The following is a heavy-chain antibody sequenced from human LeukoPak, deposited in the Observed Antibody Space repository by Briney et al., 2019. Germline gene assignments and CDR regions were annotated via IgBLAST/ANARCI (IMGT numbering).Heavy chain of an antibody. J-gene: IGHJ4*02. CDR3: ARGRIAVYDY. CDR2: INHSGST. D-gene: IGHD6-19*01. CDR1: GGSFSGYY. Sequence: TSETLSLTCAVYGGSFSGYYWSWIRQPPGKGLEWIGEINHSGSTNYNPSLKSRVTISVDTSKNQFSLKLSSVTAADTAVYYCARGRIAVYDYWGQGTLVTVSS. V-gene: IGHV4-34*01.